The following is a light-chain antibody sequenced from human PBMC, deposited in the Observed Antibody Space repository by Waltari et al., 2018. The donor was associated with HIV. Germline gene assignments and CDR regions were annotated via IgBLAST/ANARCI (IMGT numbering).Light chain of an antibody. J-gene: IGLJ1*01. CDR1: SSDVGSYNL. CDR2: EAS. Sequence: QSALTQPASASGSPGQSITISCTGTSSDVGSYNLVSWYQQHPGKAPKLMIYEASKRPLGVSHRFSGLKSGNTASLTISGLQAEDEAEYYCCSYAGSRTYVFGTGTKVTVL. CDR3: CSYAGSRTYV. V-gene: IGLV2-23*01.